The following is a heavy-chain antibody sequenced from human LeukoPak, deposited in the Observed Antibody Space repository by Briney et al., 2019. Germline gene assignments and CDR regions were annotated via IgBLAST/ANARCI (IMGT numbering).Heavy chain of an antibody. D-gene: IGHD2-15*01. V-gene: IGHV4-34*01. Sequence: SETLSLTCAVYGGSFSGYYWSWIRQPPGKGLEWIGEINHSGSTNYNPSLKSRATISVDTSKNQFSLKLSSVTAADTAVYYCASAYCSGGSCSSADYWGQGTLVTVSS. CDR2: INHSGST. J-gene: IGHJ4*02. CDR1: GGSFSGYY. CDR3: ASAYCSGGSCSSADY.